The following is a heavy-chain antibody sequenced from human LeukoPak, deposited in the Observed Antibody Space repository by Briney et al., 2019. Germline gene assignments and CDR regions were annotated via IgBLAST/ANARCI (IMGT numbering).Heavy chain of an antibody. D-gene: IGHD2-8*01. J-gene: IGHJ4*02. CDR1: GGSISSSTYY. Sequence: PSETLSLTCNVSGGSISSSTYYWGWIRQPPGKGLEWIGSIYNSGSTNYNPSLKSRVTISVDTSKNQFSLKLSSVTAADTAVYYCATRAVNGDIVLMVYASWGQGTLVTVSS. V-gene: IGHV4-39*07. CDR3: ATRAVNGDIVLMVYAS. CDR2: IYNSGST.